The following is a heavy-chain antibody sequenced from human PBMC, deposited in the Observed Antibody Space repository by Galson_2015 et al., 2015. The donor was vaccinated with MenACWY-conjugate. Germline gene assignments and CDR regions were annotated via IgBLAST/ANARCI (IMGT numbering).Heavy chain of an antibody. CDR3: FAINSGTDF. CDR2: IWFDGSQT. D-gene: IGHD1-26*01. CDR1: GFTFSSYA. V-gene: IGHV3-33*01. Sequence: SLRLSCAASGFTFSSYAMHWVRQAPGKGLEWVAIIWFDGSQTYYADSVRGRFTISRDNSKNTAYLQMHSLRVEDTAMYHCFAINSGTDFWGQGTLVTVSS. J-gene: IGHJ4*02.